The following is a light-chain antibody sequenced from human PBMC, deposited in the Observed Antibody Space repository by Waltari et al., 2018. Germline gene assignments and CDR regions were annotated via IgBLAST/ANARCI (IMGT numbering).Light chain of an antibody. V-gene: IGLV1-44*01. Sequence: QSVLTQPPSASGAPGQRVTISCSGGSANIGSKTINWYQHLPGTAPKLLIYDDDQRPSGVPDRFSASKSGNSGSLAIGGLRSEDEGDYYCAAWIDSLNGVAFGGGTKLTVL. CDR3: AAWIDSLNGVA. CDR2: DDD. J-gene: IGLJ2*01. CDR1: SANIGSKT.